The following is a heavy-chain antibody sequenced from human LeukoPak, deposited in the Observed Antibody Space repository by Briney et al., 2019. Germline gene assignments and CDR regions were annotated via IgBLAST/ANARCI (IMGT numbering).Heavy chain of an antibody. J-gene: IGHJ4*02. D-gene: IGHD5-24*01. CDR1: GFIFSTYW. V-gene: IGHV3-74*03. CDR3: GRDQDGPRATIDF. Sequence: GGSLRLSCEVSGFIFSTYWMIWVRQAPGKGLEWVSRITSDGSGTTYADSVRGRFTVSRDNSRNTLSLQMNSLRDEDTALYYCGRDQDGPRATIDFWGQGTLVAVSS. CDR2: ITSDGSGT.